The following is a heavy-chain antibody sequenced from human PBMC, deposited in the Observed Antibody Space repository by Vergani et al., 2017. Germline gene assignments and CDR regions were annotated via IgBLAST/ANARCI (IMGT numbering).Heavy chain of an antibody. V-gene: IGHV3-9*01. CDR3: AKDKGDNWNYGPEDDAFDI. CDR1: GFTFDDYA. Sequence: EVQLVESGGGLVQPGRSLRLSCAASGFTFDDYAMHWVRQAPGKGLEWVSGISWNSGSIGYADTVKGRFTISRDNAKNSLYLQMNSLRAEDTALYYCAKDKGDNWNYGPEDDAFDIWGQGTMVTVSS. CDR2: ISWNSGSI. J-gene: IGHJ3*02. D-gene: IGHD1-7*01.